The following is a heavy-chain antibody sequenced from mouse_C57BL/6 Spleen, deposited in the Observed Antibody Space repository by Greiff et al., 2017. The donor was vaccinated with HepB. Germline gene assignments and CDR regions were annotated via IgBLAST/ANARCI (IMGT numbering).Heavy chain of an antibody. CDR1: GYTFTSYW. Sequence: QVQLQQPGAELVMPGASVKLSCKASGYTFTSYWMHWVKQRPGQGLEWIGEIDPSDSYTNYNQKFKGKSTLTVDKSSSTAYMQLSSLTSEDSAVYYCAITTVVATWENLAYWGQGTTLTVSS. V-gene: IGHV1-69*01. D-gene: IGHD1-1*01. CDR2: IDPSDSYT. J-gene: IGHJ2*01. CDR3: AITTVVATWENLAY.